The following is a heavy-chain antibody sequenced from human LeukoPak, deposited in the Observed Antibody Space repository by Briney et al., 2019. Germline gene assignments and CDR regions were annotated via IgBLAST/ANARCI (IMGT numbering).Heavy chain of an antibody. CDR3: ASYDSSLSGDY. V-gene: IGHV1-2*02. Sequence: ASVKISCKASGYTFTGYYMHWVRQAPGQGLEWMGWINPYSGGTNYAQKFQGRVTMTRDTSISTAYMELSRLRSDDTAVYYCASYDSSLSGDYWGQGTLVTVSS. CDR1: GYTFTGYY. D-gene: IGHD3-22*01. CDR2: INPYSGGT. J-gene: IGHJ4*02.